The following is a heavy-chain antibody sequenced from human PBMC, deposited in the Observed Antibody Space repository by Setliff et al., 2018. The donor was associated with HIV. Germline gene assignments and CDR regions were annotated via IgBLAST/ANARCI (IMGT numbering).Heavy chain of an antibody. D-gene: IGHD3-3*01. J-gene: IGHJ4*02. CDR1: GFTFSSYW. V-gene: IGHV3-7*01. CDR3: ARDPKPKFWSGNSPFDY. CDR2: IKQDGSEK. Sequence: GGSLRLSCAASGFTFSSYWMSWVRQAPGKGLEWVANIKQDGSEKSYVDSVKGRFTISRDNAKNSLYLQMYSLRAEDTAVYYCARDPKPKFWSGNSPFDYWGQGTLVTVSS.